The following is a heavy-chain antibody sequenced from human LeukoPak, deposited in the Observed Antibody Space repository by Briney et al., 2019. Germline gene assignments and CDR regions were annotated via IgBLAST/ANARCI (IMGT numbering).Heavy chain of an antibody. CDR3: ARRSDYVWGSYRRSDAFDI. J-gene: IGHJ3*02. Sequence: GESLKISCKGSGYSFTTYWIGWVRPMPGKGLEWMGIINPGDSDTRYSPSFQGQVTISADKSISTAYLQWSSLKASDTAMYYCARRSDYVWGSYRRSDAFDIWGQGTQVTVSS. D-gene: IGHD3-16*02. CDR1: GYSFTTYW. CDR2: INPGDSDT. V-gene: IGHV5-51*01.